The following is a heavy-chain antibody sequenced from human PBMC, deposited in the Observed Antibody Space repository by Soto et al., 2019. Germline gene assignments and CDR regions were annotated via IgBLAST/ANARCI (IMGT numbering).Heavy chain of an antibody. CDR2: ISAYNGNT. Sequence: ASVKVSCKASGYTFTSYGISWVRQAPGQGLEWMGWISAYNGNTNYAQKLQGRVTMTTDTSTSTAYMELRSLRSDDTAVYYCARDGDIVVVVGGRPFDYWGQGTLVTVSS. D-gene: IGHD2-15*01. J-gene: IGHJ4*02. V-gene: IGHV1-18*01. CDR3: ARDGDIVVVVGGRPFDY. CDR1: GYTFTSYG.